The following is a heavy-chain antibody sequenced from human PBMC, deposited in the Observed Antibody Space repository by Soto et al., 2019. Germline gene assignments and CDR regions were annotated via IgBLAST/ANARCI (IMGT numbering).Heavy chain of an antibody. J-gene: IGHJ4*02. Sequence: SETLSLTCAVYGGSFSGYCWSWSRQPPGKGLEWIGEINHSGSTNYNPSLKSRVTISVDTSKNQFSLKLSSVTAADTAVYYCARTYYDFWSGYSYYFDYWGQGTLVTVSS. CDR1: GGSFSGYC. CDR3: ARTYYDFWSGYSYYFDY. CDR2: INHSGST. V-gene: IGHV4-34*01. D-gene: IGHD3-3*01.